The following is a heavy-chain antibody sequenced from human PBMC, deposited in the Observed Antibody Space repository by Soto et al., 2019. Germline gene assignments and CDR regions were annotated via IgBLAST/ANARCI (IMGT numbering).Heavy chain of an antibody. CDR1: GFIFSSYA. CDR2: ISGSGGST. V-gene: IGHV3-23*01. J-gene: IGHJ4*02. D-gene: IGHD5-18*01. Sequence: GGSLRLSCAASGFIFSSYAMSWVRQAPGKGLEWVSAISGSGGSTYYADSVKGRFTISRDNSKNTLYLQMNSLRAEDTAVYYCAPPPNTAMVKFDYWGQGTLVTVSS. CDR3: APPPNTAMVKFDY.